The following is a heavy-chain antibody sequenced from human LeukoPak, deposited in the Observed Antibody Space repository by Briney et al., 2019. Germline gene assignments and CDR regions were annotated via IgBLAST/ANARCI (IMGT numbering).Heavy chain of an antibody. D-gene: IGHD2-15*01. V-gene: IGHV3-33*01. CDR3: AREGLATPNWFAP. CDR1: GFTFSSYG. J-gene: IGHJ5*02. CDR2: IWYDGSNK. Sequence: GGSLRLSCAASGFTFSSYGMHWVRQAPGKGLEWVAVIWYDGSNKYYADSVKGRFTISRDNSKNTLYLQMNSLRAEDTAVYYCAREGLATPNWFAPWGQGPLVTVSS.